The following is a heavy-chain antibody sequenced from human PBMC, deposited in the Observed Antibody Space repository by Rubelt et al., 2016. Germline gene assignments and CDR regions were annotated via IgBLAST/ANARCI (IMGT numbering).Heavy chain of an antibody. J-gene: IGHJ3*02. Sequence: QVQLVQSGAEVKKPGASVKVSCKASGYTFTSYGISWVRQAPGQGLEWMGWISAYDGNTNDAQKLPGRVTMTTDTSTSTAYMELRSLRSDDTAVYFCARDQLALYAFDIWGQGTMVTVSS. V-gene: IGHV1-18*01. D-gene: IGHD1-1*01. CDR1: GYTFTSYG. CDR2: ISAYDGNT. CDR3: ARDQLALYAFDI.